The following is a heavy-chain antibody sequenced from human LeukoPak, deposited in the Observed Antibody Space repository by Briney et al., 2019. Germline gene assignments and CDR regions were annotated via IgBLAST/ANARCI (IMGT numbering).Heavy chain of an antibody. J-gene: IGHJ4*02. CDR2: ISSSSSYI. Sequence: PGGSLRLSCAASGFTFSSYSMNWVHQAPGKGLEWVSSISSSSSYIYYADSVKGRFTISRDNAKNSLYLQMNSLRAEDTAVYYCARDSSDGSSWYYFDYWGQGTLVTVSS. CDR3: ARDSSDGSSWYYFDY. D-gene: IGHD6-13*01. CDR1: GFTFSSYS. V-gene: IGHV3-21*01.